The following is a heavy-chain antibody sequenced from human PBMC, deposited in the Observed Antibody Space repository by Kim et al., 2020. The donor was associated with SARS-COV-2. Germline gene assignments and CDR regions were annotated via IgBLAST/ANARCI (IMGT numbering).Heavy chain of an antibody. J-gene: IGHJ1*01. V-gene: IGHV3-23*01. CDR2: LSASGTDT. CDR1: GFAFSDYG. D-gene: IGHD2-15*01. Sequence: GGSLRLSCAASGFAFSDYGMSWVRQAPGKGLEWVSCLSASGTDTFYKESVRGRFAISRDNSKNMVYLQMNSLRAEDTAVYYCAKEWAGIGGSALVCWGQGKPVTVS. CDR3: AKEWAGIGGSALVC.